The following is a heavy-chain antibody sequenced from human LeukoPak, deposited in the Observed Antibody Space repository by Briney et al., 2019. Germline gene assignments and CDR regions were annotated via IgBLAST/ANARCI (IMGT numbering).Heavy chain of an antibody. CDR3: ARADDSIGVYFDY. D-gene: IGHD6-25*01. CDR1: GFTFSSYA. J-gene: IGHJ4*02. V-gene: IGHV3-30-3*01. CDR2: ISYDGSNK. Sequence: GGSLRLSCAASGFTFSSYAMHWVRQAPGKGLEWVAVISYDGSNKYYADSVKGRFTISRDKSKNTLYLQMNSLRAEDTAVYYCARADDSIGVYFDYWGQGTLVTVSS.